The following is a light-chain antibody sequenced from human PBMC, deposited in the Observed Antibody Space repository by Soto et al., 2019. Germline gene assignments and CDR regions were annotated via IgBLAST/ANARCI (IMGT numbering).Light chain of an antibody. CDR1: SSDVGAYKY. J-gene: IGLJ3*02. Sequence: QSVLTQPPSASGSPGQSVTISCTGTSSDVGAYKYVSWYQQYPGKAPKLMIYEVSKRPSGVPDRFSGSKSGNTASLTVSGLQAEDEADYYCTSYVGSNIWVFGGGTQRTV. CDR3: TSYVGSNIWV. CDR2: EVS. V-gene: IGLV2-8*01.